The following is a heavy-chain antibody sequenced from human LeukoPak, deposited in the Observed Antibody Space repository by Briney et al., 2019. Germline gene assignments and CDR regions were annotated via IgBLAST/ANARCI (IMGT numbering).Heavy chain of an antibody. J-gene: IGHJ4*02. CDR2: INHSGST. Sequence: SETLSLTCAVYGGSFSGYYWSWIRQPPGKGLEWIGEINHSGSTNYNPSLKSRVTISVDTSKNQFSLKLSSVTAADTAVYYCARKGLLWFRELPFFDYWGQGTLVTVSS. CDR1: GGSFSGYY. D-gene: IGHD3-10*01. V-gene: IGHV4-34*01. CDR3: ARKGLLWFRELPFFDY.